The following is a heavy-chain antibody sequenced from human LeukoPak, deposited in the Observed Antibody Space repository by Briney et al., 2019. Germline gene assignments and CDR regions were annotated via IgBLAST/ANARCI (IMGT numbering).Heavy chain of an antibody. CDR1: GLTFSSYA. J-gene: IGHJ4*02. V-gene: IGHV3-30-3*01. CDR3: ARDNPYGDYLDY. D-gene: IGHD4-17*01. Sequence: GGSLRLSCAASGLTFSSYAMHWVRQAPGKGLEWVAVISYDGSNKYYADSVKGRFTISRDNSKNTLYLQMNSLRAEDTAVYYCARDNPYGDYLDYWGQGTLVTVSS. CDR2: ISYDGSNK.